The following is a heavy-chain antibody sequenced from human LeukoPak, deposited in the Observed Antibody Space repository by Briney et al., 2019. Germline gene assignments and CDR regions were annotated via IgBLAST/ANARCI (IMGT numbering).Heavy chain of an antibody. V-gene: IGHV4-34*01. J-gene: IGHJ5*02. CDR1: GGSFSGYY. CDR3: ARGDIVVVPVAMGAFCWFDP. D-gene: IGHD2-2*01. Sequence: SETLSLTCAVYGGSFSGYYWSWIRQPPGKGLEWIGEINHSGSTNYNPSLKSRVTISVDTSKNQFSLKLSSVTAADTAVYYCARGDIVVVPVAMGAFCWFDPWGQGTLVTVSS. CDR2: INHSGST.